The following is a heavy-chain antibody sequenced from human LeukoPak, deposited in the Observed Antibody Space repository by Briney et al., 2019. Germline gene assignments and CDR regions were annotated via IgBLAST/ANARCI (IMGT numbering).Heavy chain of an antibody. Sequence: SEPLTLTCNVSVHSICNFYGLWLRDPRGKGGVGIGYIYYSGSTNYNPSLKSRVTISVDTSKNQFSLKLSSVTAADTAVYYCARDVSFIAAAGIKGTSHIWGQGTMVTVSS. D-gene: IGHD6-13*01. J-gene: IGHJ3*02. V-gene: IGHV4-59*01. CDR2: IYYSGST. CDR1: VHSICNFY. CDR3: ARDVSFIAAAGIKGTSHI.